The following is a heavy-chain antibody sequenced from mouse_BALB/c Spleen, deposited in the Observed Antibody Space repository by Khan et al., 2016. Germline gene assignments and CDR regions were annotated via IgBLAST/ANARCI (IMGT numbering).Heavy chain of an antibody. CDR2: ISYSGST. J-gene: IGHJ1*01. Sequence: EVQLQESGPGLVKPSQSLSLTCTVTGYSITSDYAWNWIRQFPGNKLEWMGYISYSGSTSYNPSLKSRISITRDTSKNQFFLQLNSVTTEDTATYDCARGKGYGSSYWYFDVWGAGTTVTVS. D-gene: IGHD1-1*01. CDR3: ARGKGYGSSYWYFDV. CDR1: GYSITSDYA. V-gene: IGHV3-2*02.